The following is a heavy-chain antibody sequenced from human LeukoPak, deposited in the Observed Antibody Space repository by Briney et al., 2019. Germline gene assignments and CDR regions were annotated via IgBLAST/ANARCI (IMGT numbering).Heavy chain of an antibody. CDR1: GYTFTSYD. CDR2: VNPNSGNT. Sequence: ASVKVSCKASGYTFTSYDINWVRQATGQGLEWMGWVNPNSGNTGYAQKFQGRVTMTRNTSISTAYMEMSSLRCEDTAVYYCVRLYYDFWSGYFGYYYYYGMDVWGQGTTVTVSS. D-gene: IGHD3-3*01. V-gene: IGHV1-8*01. J-gene: IGHJ6*02. CDR3: VRLYYDFWSGYFGYYYYYGMDV.